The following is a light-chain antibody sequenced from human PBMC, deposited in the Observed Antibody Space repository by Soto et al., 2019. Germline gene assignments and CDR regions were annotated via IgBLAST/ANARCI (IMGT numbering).Light chain of an antibody. V-gene: IGLV2-8*01. Sequence: HSVLTQPPSASGSPGQSVAISCTGTSSDVGGYNYVSWYQQHPGKAPKLMIYEVNKRPSGVPDRFSGSKSGNTASLTVSGLQAEDEADYYCSSYAASSNVFGTGTKVTV. J-gene: IGLJ1*01. CDR1: SSDVGGYNY. CDR3: SSYAASSNV. CDR2: EVN.